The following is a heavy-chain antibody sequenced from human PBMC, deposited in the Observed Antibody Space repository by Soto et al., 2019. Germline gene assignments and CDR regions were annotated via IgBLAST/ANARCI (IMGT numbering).Heavy chain of an antibody. Sequence: QVQLQQWGAGLLKPSETLSLTCAVYGGSFSGYYWSWIRQPPGKGLEWIGEINHSGSTNYSPSRKSRVTISVDASKKQFSLKLSSVTAADTAVYYCARSDYYGSGSPDFWGQGTLVTVSS. CDR3: ARSDYYGSGSPDF. CDR2: INHSGST. J-gene: IGHJ4*02. D-gene: IGHD3-10*01. CDR1: GGSFSGYY. V-gene: IGHV4-34*01.